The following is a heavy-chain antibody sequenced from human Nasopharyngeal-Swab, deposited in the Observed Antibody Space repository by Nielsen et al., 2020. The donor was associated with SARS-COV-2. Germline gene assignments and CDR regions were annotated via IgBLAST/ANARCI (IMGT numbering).Heavy chain of an antibody. D-gene: IGHD4-17*01. CDR2: IYYSGST. V-gene: IGHV4-59*12. CDR1: GGSISSDY. J-gene: IGHJ4*02. CDR3: AREVIGYDYGDPFDY. Sequence: SETLSLTCTVSGGSISSDYWTWIHQPPGKGLEWIGDIYYSGSTNYNPSLKSRVTISVDTSKNQFSLKLSSVTAADTAVYYCAREVIGYDYGDPFDYWGQGTLVTVSS.